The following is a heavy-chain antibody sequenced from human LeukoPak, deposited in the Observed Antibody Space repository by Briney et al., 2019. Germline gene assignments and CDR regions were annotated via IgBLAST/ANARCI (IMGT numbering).Heavy chain of an antibody. J-gene: IGHJ4*02. V-gene: IGHV3-30*04. CDR1: GFTFSSYS. CDR3: ARSPERLGQGYLDS. CDR2: ISYHGSNK. D-gene: IGHD3/OR15-3a*01. Sequence: GGSLRLSCAASGFTFSSYSMHWVRQAPGKGLEWLTLISYHGSNKDYTDSVKGRFTISRDNSKNTLFLQMNSLRTEDTAIYFCARSPERLGQGYLDSWGQGTPVTVSS.